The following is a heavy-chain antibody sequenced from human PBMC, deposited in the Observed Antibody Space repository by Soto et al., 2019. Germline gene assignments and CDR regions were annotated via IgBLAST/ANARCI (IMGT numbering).Heavy chain of an antibody. D-gene: IGHD4-17*01. V-gene: IGHV4-31*03. Sequence: QVQLQESGPGLVKPSQTLSLTCSVSGGSISSGGFYWSWIRQHPGKGLEWIGYIYYSGSTYYSPSLKSRVTISVDTSKNQFSLKLSSVTAADTAVYYCARVPFPTVTTYYYYMDVWGKGTTVTVSS. CDR1: GGSISSGGFY. CDR3: ARVPFPTVTTYYYYMDV. CDR2: IYYSGST. J-gene: IGHJ6*03.